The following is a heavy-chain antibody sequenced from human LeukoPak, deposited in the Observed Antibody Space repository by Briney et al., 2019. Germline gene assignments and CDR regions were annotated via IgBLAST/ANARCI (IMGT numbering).Heavy chain of an antibody. Sequence: GGSLRLSCAASGFTFSSYSMNWVRQAPGKGLEWVSSISSSSSYIYYADSVKGRFTISRDNAKNSLYLQMNSLRAEDTAVYYCASDTIAAAGTGAFDYWGQGTLVTVSS. CDR3: ASDTIAAAGTGAFDY. CDR1: GFTFSSYS. D-gene: IGHD6-13*01. J-gene: IGHJ4*02. V-gene: IGHV3-21*01. CDR2: ISSSSSYI.